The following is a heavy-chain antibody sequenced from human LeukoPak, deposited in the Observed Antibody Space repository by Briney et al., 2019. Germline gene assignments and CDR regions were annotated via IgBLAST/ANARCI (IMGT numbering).Heavy chain of an antibody. CDR1: GYTFTGYY. CDR2: INPNHGDT. J-gene: IGHJ6*03. CDR3: ARGVFQQLADYYYYYMDV. Sequence: ASVKVSCKASGYTFTGYYMHWVRQAPGQGLEWMGWINPNHGDTNYAQKFQGRVTITADESTSTAYMELSSLRSEDTAVYYCARGVFQQLADYYYYYMDVWGKGTTVTTSS. D-gene: IGHD6-13*01. V-gene: IGHV1-2*02.